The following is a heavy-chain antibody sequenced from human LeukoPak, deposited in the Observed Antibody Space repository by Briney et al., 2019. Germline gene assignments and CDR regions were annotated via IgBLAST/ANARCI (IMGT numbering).Heavy chain of an antibody. CDR3: ARVSYYYYYGMGV. V-gene: IGHV4-30-4*01. CDR1: GGSISSGDYY. Sequence: SSETLSLTCTVSGGSISSGDYYWSWIRQPPGKGLEWIGYIYYSGSTYYNPSLKSRVTISVDTSKNQFSLKLSSVTAADTAVYYCARVSYYYYYGMGVWGQGTTVTVSS. J-gene: IGHJ6*02. CDR2: IYYSGST.